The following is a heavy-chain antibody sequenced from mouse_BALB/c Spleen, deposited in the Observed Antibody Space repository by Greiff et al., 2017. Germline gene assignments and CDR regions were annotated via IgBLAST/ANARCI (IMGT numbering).Heavy chain of an antibody. Sequence: EVKLMESGPGLVKPSQSLSLTCTVTGYSITSDYAWNWIRQFPGNKLEWMGYISYSGSTSYNPSLKSRISITRDTSKNQFFLQLNSVTTEDTATYYCARERYSNTDYWGQGTTLTVSS. CDR2: ISYSGST. CDR1: GYSITSDYA. J-gene: IGHJ2*01. V-gene: IGHV3-2*02. D-gene: IGHD2-5*01. CDR3: ARERYSNTDY.